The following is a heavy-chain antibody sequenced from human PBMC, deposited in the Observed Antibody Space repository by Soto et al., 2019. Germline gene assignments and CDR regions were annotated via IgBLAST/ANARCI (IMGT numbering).Heavy chain of an antibody. CDR2: ISAYNGNT. J-gene: IGHJ4*02. CDR1: GYTFTSYG. D-gene: IGHD6-19*01. CDR3: ARELGLRSSGWSYYFDY. V-gene: IGHV1-18*01. Sequence: SVKVSCKASGYTFTSYGISWVRQAPGQGLEWMGWISAYNGNTNYAQKLQGRVTMTTDTSTSTAYMELRSLRSDDTAVYYCARELGLRSSGWSYYFDYWGQGTLVTVSS.